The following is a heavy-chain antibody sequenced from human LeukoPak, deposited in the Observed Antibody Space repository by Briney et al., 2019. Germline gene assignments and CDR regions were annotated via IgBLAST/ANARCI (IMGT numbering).Heavy chain of an antibody. J-gene: IGHJ6*02. CDR3: ARQPSGYYGMDV. V-gene: IGHV4-59*08. Sequence: SETLSLTCTVSGGSISSYYWSWIRQPPGKGLEWIGYIYYSGSTNYNPSLKSRVTISVDTSKNQFSLKLSSVTAADTAVYYCARQPSGYYGMDVWGQGTTVTVSS. CDR1: GGSISSYY. CDR2: IYYSGST.